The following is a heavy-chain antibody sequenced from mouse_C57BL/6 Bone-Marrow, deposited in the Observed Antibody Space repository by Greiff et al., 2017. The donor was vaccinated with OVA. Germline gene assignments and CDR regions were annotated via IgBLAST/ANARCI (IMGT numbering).Heavy chain of an antibody. V-gene: IGHV14-4*01. CDR1: GFNIKDDY. Sequence: EVKLVESGAELVRPGASVKLSCTASGFNIKDDYMHWVKQRPEQGLEWIGWIDPENGDTEYASKFQGKATITADTSSNTAYLQLSSLTSEDTAVYYCTTGSGDFDYWGQGTTLTVSS. CDR3: TTGSGDFDY. J-gene: IGHJ2*01. D-gene: IGHD1-3*01. CDR2: IDPENGDT.